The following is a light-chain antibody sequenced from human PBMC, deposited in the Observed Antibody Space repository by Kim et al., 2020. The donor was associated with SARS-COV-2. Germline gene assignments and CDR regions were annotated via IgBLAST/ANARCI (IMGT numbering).Light chain of an antibody. J-gene: IGKJ4*01. V-gene: IGKV3-11*01. Sequence: EIVLTQSPATLSLSPGERATLSCRASQSISSYLAWYQQKPGQAPRLLISDASNRATGIPARFSGSGSGTDFTLTISSLEPEDFAVYYCQQRSKWPLTFGGGTKVDIK. CDR1: QSISSY. CDR2: DAS. CDR3: QQRSKWPLT.